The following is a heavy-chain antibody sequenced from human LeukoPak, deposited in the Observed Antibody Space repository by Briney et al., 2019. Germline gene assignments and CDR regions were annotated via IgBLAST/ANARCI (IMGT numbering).Heavy chain of an antibody. CDR1: GFTFTRYW. V-gene: IGHV3-23*01. Sequence: PGGSLRLSCATSGFTFTRYWMAWIRQSPGKGLEWVSAISGSGGSTYYADSVKGRFTISRDNSKNTLYLQMNSLRAEDTAVYYCAKSIVVVPDYYYYGMDVWGQGTTVTVSS. CDR2: ISGSGGST. CDR3: AKSIVVVPDYYYYGMDV. D-gene: IGHD2-2*01. J-gene: IGHJ6*02.